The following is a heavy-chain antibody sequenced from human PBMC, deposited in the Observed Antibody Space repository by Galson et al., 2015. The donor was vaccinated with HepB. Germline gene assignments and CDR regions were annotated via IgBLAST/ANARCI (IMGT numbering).Heavy chain of an antibody. J-gene: IGHJ4*02. CDR1: GYTLTNYH. CDR2: IFAGGGST. Sequence: SVKVSGKASGYTLTNYHFHWVRQAPGHGPEWLGKIFAGGGSTWFAERFQGRVTLTRDSSTSTIYMELSSLRSDDTAVYYCARETRETYYVDSWGQGTLVTVSS. CDR3: ARETRETYYVDS. V-gene: IGHV1-46*01. D-gene: IGHD5-24*01.